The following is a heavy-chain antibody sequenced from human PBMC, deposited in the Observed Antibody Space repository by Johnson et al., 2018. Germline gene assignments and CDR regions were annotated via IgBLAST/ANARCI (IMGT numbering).Heavy chain of an antibody. CDR1: GFTFSNFG. J-gene: IGHJ3*02. CDR3: AKDSLPESTPYCRGDCSSGAFDI. V-gene: IGHV3-33*06. Sequence: QVQLQESGGGVVQPGRSLRVSCAASGFTFSNFGMHWVRQTPGKGLDWVAIIWYDGNNKYYADSVKGRLTISRDNSKNTLYLQMNSRRAEDTAGYYCAKDSLPESTPYCRGDCSSGAFDIWGQGTMVTVSS. CDR2: IWYDGNNK. D-gene: IGHD2-21*02.